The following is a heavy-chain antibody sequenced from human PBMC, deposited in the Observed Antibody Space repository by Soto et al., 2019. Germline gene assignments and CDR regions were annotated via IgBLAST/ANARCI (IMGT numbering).Heavy chain of an antibody. CDR2: IRHRSATT. J-gene: IGHJ4*02. V-gene: IGHV3-23*01. Sequence: GGSLRLSCAASGFTFSIYAMSWVRQAPGKGLEWVSTIRHRSATTYYADSVKGRFTVSRDNSKNTLYLQMNSLRAEDTAVYDCARQIVELIAYFDHWGQGSLVTVSS. D-gene: IGHD3-22*01. CDR1: GFTFSIYA. CDR3: ARQIVELIAYFDH.